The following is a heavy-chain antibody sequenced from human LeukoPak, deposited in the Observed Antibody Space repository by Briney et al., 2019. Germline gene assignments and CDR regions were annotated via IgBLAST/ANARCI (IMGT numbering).Heavy chain of an antibody. CDR1: GGSFSGYY. Sequence: PSETLSLTCAVYGGSFSGYYWSWIRQPPGKGLEWIGEINHSGSTNYNPSPKSRVTISVDTPKNQFSLKLSSLTAADTAVYYCAGYYYDSSGYYTFEYWGQGTLVTVSS. V-gene: IGHV4-34*01. D-gene: IGHD3-22*01. CDR3: AGYYYDSSGYYTFEY. CDR2: INHSGST. J-gene: IGHJ4*02.